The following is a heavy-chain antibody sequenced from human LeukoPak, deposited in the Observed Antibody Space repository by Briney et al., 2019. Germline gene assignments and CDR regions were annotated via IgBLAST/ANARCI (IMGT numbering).Heavy chain of an antibody. Sequence: PSETLCLTCAVYGGSFSGYYWSWIRQPPGKGLEWIGEINHSGSTNYNPSLKSRVTISVDTSKNQFSLKLSSVTAADTAVYYCATGRIVVVITGYYYYYMDVWGKGNTVTVSS. CDR3: ATGRIVVVITGYYYYYMDV. V-gene: IGHV4-34*01. CDR2: INHSGST. J-gene: IGHJ6*03. D-gene: IGHD3-22*01. CDR1: GGSFSGYY.